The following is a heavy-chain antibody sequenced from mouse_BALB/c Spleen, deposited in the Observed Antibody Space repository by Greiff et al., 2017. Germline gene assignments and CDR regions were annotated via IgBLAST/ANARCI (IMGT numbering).Heavy chain of an antibody. D-gene: IGHD4-1*01. J-gene: IGHJ3*01. CDR3: ARETGTGPFAY. CDR2: ISYDGSN. Sequence: EVKLEESGPGLVKPSQSLSLTCSVTGYSITSGYYWNWIRQFPGNKLEWMGYISYDGSNNYNPSLKNRISITRDTSKNQFFLKLNSVTTEDTATYYCARETGTGPFAYWGQGTLVTVSA. CDR1: GYSITSGYY. V-gene: IGHV3-6*02.